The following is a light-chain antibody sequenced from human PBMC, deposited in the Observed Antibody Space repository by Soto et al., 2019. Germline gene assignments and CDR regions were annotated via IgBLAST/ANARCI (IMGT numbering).Light chain of an antibody. Sequence: QSVLTQPPSASGTPGQRVTISCSGSSSDVGSYNLVSWYQQHPGKAPKLMIYEGSKRPSGVSNRFSGSKSGNTASLTISGLQAEDEADYYCCSYAGSSTYVXGTGTKVTV. CDR2: EGS. J-gene: IGLJ1*01. V-gene: IGLV2-23*01. CDR3: CSYAGSSTYV. CDR1: SSDVGSYNL.